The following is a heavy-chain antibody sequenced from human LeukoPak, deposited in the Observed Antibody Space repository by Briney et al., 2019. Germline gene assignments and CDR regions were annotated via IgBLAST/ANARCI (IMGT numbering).Heavy chain of an antibody. CDR3: AREYSSSSVRNWFDP. Sequence: SETLSLTCAVYGGSFSGYYWSWTRQPPGKGLEWIGEINHSGSTNYNPPLKSRVTISVDTSKNQFSLKLSSVTAADTAVYYCAREYSSSSVRNWFDPWGQGTLVTVSS. CDR1: GGSFSGYY. V-gene: IGHV4-34*01. D-gene: IGHD6-13*01. J-gene: IGHJ5*02. CDR2: INHSGST.